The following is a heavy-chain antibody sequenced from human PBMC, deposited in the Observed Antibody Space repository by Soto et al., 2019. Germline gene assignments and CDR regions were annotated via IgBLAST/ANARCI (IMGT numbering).Heavy chain of an antibody. CDR1: GFTFSSYG. Sequence: QVQLVESGGGVVQPGRSLRLSCAAPGFTFSSYGMHWVRQAPGKGLEWVAVISYDGSNKYYADSVKGRFTISRDNSKNTLYLQMNSLRAEDTAVYYCAKVLTVTTPSADDAFDIWGQGTMVTVSS. CDR3: AKVLTVTTPSADDAFDI. CDR2: ISYDGSNK. J-gene: IGHJ3*02. D-gene: IGHD4-17*01. V-gene: IGHV3-30*18.